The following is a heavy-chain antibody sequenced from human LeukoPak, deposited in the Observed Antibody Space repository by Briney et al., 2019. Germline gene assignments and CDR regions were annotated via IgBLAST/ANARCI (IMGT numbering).Heavy chain of an antibody. D-gene: IGHD1-26*01. CDR3: ASLVGAIDGDYFDY. CDR1: GYTFTSYG. J-gene: IGHJ4*02. V-gene: IGHV1-18*01. Sequence: ASVKVSCKASGYTFTSYGISWVRQAPGQGLEWTGWISAYNGNTNYAQKLQGRVTMTTDTSTSTAYMELRSLRSDDTAVYYCASLVGAIDGDYFDYRGQGTLVTVSS. CDR2: ISAYNGNT.